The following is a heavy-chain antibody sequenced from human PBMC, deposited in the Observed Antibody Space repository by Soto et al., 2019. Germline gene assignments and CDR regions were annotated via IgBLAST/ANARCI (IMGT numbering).Heavy chain of an antibody. D-gene: IGHD2-2*01. CDR3: ARPGYCSSTTCYGGGYYYYMDV. CDR1: GVTFSSYS. J-gene: IGHJ6*03. CDR2: ISSSSSTI. V-gene: IGHV3-48*01. Sequence: GGSLRLSCAASGVTFSSYSMNWVRQAPGKGLEWVSYISSSSSTIYNADSVKGRFTISRDNARNSLYLQMNSLRVEDKAVYYCARPGYCSSTTCYGGGYYYYMDVWGKGTTVTVSS.